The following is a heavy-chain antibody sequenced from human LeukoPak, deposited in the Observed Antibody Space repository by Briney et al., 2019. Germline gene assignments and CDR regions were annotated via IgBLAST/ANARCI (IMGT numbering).Heavy chain of an antibody. J-gene: IGHJ2*01. CDR2: ISGSGGST. Sequence: GGSLRLSCAASGFTFSSYAMSWVRQAPGKGLEWVSAISGSGGSTYYADSVKGRFTISRDNSKNTLYLQMNSLRAEDTAVYYCAKHLPQNGGGTFGYFDLWGRGTLVTVPS. CDR3: AKHLPQNGGGTFGYFDL. D-gene: IGHD2-15*01. CDR1: GFTFSSYA. V-gene: IGHV3-23*01.